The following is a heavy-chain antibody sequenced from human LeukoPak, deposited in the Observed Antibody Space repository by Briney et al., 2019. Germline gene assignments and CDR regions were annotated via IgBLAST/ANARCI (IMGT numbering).Heavy chain of an antibody. D-gene: IGHD2-21*01. V-gene: IGHV3-23*01. Sequence: GGSLRLSCAASGFTFSSYAMSWVRQAPGKGLEWVSAISGSGGSTYYADSVKGRFTISRDNSKNTLYLQMNSLRAEDTAVYYCAKPIAVVIALTAFDYWGQGTLVTVSS. CDR3: AKPIAVVIALTAFDY. CDR1: GFTFSSYA. J-gene: IGHJ4*02. CDR2: ISGSGGST.